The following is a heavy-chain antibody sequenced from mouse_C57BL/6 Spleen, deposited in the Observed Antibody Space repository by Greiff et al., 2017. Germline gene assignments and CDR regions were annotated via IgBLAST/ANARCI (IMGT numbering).Heavy chain of an antibody. D-gene: IGHD2-3*01. CDR3: ARDDGYYVEYFDV. CDR2: ISSGSSTI. CDR1: GFTFSDYG. V-gene: IGHV5-17*01. Sequence: DVKLVESGGGLVKPGGSLKLSCAASGFTFSDYGMHWVRQAPEKGLEWVAYISSGSSTIYYADTVKGRYTISRDNAKNTLFLQMTSLRSEDTAMYYCARDDGYYVEYFDVWGTGTTVTVSS. J-gene: IGHJ1*03.